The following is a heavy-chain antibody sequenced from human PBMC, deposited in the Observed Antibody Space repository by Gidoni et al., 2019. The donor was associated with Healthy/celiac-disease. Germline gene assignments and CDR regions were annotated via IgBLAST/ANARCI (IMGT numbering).Heavy chain of an antibody. V-gene: IGHV5-10-1*03. CDR3: ARDNIVVVPAAPAGYYYYYMDV. D-gene: IGHD2-2*01. J-gene: IGHJ6*03. CDR2: IDPSDSYT. CDR1: GSSFTSYW. Sequence: EVQLVQSGAEVKQPGESLRISCKGSGSSFTSYWISWVRQMPGKGLEWMGRIDPSDSYTNYSPSFQGHVTISADKSISTAYLQWSSLKASDTAMYYCARDNIVVVPAAPAGYYYYYMDVWGKGTTVTVSS.